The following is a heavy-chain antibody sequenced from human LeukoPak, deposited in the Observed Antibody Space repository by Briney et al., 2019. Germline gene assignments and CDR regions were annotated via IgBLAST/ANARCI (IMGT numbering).Heavy chain of an antibody. CDR1: GGSISSSSYY. V-gene: IGHV4-39*01. J-gene: IGHJ4*02. Sequence: PSETLSLTCTVSGGSISSSSYYWGWIRQPPGKGLEWIGSIYYSGSTYYNPSLKSRVTISVDTSKSQFSLKLSSVTAADTAVYYCARHNYDFWSGYPGYYFDYWGQGTLVTVSS. CDR3: ARHNYDFWSGYPGYYFDY. D-gene: IGHD3-3*01. CDR2: IYYSGST.